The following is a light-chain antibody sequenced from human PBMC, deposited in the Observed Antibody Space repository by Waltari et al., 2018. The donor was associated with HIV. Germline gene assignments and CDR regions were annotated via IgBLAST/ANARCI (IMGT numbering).Light chain of an antibody. Sequence: QSVLTQPPSVSGAPGQRVTISCTGSNSNIGAGYGVPWYQHLPAAAPPLLIYDINTRPSGVPDRFSGSKAGTSASLAITGLQVEDEGDYFCQSYDSSLNVIFGGGTKLTVL. J-gene: IGLJ2*01. CDR1: NSNIGAGYG. CDR3: QSYDSSLNVI. V-gene: IGLV1-40*01. CDR2: DIN.